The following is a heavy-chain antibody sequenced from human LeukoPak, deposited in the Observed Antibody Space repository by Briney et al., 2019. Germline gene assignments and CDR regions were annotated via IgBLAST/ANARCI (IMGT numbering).Heavy chain of an antibody. CDR2: ISYSGST. D-gene: IGHD5-18*01. CDR3: ARDGLWIQNAFDI. CDR1: GGSISSSSYY. J-gene: IGHJ3*02. V-gene: IGHV4-39*07. Sequence: SETLSLTCTVSGGSISSSSYYWGWIRQPPGKGLEWIGSISYSGSTYYNSSLKSRVTVSVDMSKNQFSLKLSSVTAADTAVYYCARDGLWIQNAFDIWGQGIMVTVSS.